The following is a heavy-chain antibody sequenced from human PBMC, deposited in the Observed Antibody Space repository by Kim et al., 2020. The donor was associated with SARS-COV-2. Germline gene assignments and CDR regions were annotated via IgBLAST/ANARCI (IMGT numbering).Heavy chain of an antibody. V-gene: IGHV4-39*01. CDR1: GGSISSSSYY. D-gene: IGHD6-13*01. J-gene: IGHJ4*02. CDR3: ARRGTANGLRTLDY. Sequence: SETLSLTCTVSGGSISSSSYYWGWIRQPPGKGLEWIGSIYYSGSTYYNPSLKSRVTISVDTSKNQFSLKLSSVTAADTAVYYCARRGTANGLRTLDYWGQGTLVTVSS. CDR2: IYYSGST.